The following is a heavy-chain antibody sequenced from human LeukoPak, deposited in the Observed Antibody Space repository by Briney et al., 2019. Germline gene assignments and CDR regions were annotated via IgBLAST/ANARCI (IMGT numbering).Heavy chain of an antibody. Sequence: GSLRLSCAASGFTFSSYSMNWVRQAPGKGLEWVSSISSSSSYIYYADSVKGRFTISRDNAKNSLYLQMNSLRAEDTALYYCAKSSSSWYGGLAFDIWGQGTMVTVSS. CDR2: ISSSSSYI. J-gene: IGHJ3*02. D-gene: IGHD6-13*01. V-gene: IGHV3-21*04. CDR1: GFTFSSYS. CDR3: AKSSSSWYGGLAFDI.